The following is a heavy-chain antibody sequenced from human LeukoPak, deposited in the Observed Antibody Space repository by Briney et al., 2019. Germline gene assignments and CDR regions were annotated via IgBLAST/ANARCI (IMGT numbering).Heavy chain of an antibody. CDR1: GYTFTNYG. D-gene: IGHD2-2*01. J-gene: IGHJ5*02. CDR2: ISAYNDNT. CDR3: ARGCSSATCYHGIGWFDP. Sequence: ASVKVSCKASGYTFTNYGINWVRQAPGQGLEWMGWISAYNDNTNYAQKLQGRVTMTTDTSTSTAYKELRSLRSDDTAVYYCARGCSSATCYHGIGWFDPWGQGTLVTVSS. V-gene: IGHV1-18*01.